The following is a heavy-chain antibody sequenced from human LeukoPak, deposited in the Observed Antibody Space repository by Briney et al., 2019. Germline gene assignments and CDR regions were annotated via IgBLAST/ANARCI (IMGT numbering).Heavy chain of an antibody. V-gene: IGHV3-21*01. CDR1: GFTFSSYS. Sequence: GGSLRLSCAASGFTFSSYSMNWVRQAPGKGLEWVSSISGSSSYIYYADSVKGRFTISRDNAKNSLYLQMNSLRAEDTAVYYCARNYDSSGFRFDYWGQGTLVTVSS. CDR3: ARNYDSSGFRFDY. D-gene: IGHD3-22*01. J-gene: IGHJ4*02. CDR2: ISGSSSYI.